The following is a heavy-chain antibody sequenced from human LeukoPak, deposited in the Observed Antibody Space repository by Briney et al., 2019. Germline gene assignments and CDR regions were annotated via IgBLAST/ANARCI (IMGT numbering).Heavy chain of an antibody. Sequence: PGGSLRLSCAASGFIFSNYIMTWVRQAPGKGLEWVSYISSGSDTIYYADSVKGRFTISRDNAKNSLYLQLNSLRAEDTALYYCARPKFCTGGACLFDQWGQGTLVTVSS. J-gene: IGHJ4*02. CDR3: ARPKFCTGGACLFDQ. V-gene: IGHV3-48*01. CDR2: ISSGSDTI. D-gene: IGHD2-8*02. CDR1: GFIFSNYI.